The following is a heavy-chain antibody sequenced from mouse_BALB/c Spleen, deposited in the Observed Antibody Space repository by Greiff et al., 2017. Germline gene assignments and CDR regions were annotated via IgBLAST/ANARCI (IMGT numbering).Heavy chain of an antibody. J-gene: IGHJ2*01. D-gene: IGHD2-3*01. CDR3: ARSGDGYLDY. V-gene: IGHV5-17*02. Sequence: DVHLVESGGGLVQPGGSRKLSCAASGFTFSSFGMHWVRQAPEKGLEWVAYISSGSSTIYYADTVKGRFTISRDNPKNTLFLQMTSLRSEDTAMYYCARSGDGYLDYWGQGTTLTVSS. CDR1: GFTFSSFG. CDR2: ISSGSSTI.